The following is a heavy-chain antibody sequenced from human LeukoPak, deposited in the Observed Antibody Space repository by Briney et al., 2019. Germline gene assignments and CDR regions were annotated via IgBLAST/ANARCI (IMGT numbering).Heavy chain of an antibody. J-gene: IGHJ6*03. CDR2: IIPIFGTA. D-gene: IGHD6-19*01. Sequence: SVKVSCKASGGTFSSYAISWVRQAPGQGLEWMGRIIPIFGTANYAQKFQGRVTITTDESTSTAYMELSSLRSEDTAVYYCARDVTVAGTFTRQNYYYYYMDIWGKGTTVTVSS. CDR3: ARDVTVAGTFTRQNYYYYYMDI. V-gene: IGHV1-69*05. CDR1: GGTFSSYA.